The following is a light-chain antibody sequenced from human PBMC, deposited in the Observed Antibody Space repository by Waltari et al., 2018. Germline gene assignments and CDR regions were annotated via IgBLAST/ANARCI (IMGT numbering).Light chain of an antibody. CDR2: DAS. V-gene: IGKV3-15*01. Sequence: EILMTLSPATLSVSPGERATLSCRASQRISSTLAWYQQKPGQAPRLLIYDASTRATGIPARFSGSGSGTEFTLTISSLQSEDFAVYYCQQYYNWPRLTFGGGTKVEIK. CDR3: QQYYNWPRLT. J-gene: IGKJ4*01. CDR1: QRISST.